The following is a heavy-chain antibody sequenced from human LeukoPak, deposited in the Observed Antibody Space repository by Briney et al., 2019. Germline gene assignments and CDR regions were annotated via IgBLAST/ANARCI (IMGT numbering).Heavy chain of an antibody. J-gene: IGHJ4*02. Sequence: SVKVSCKASGGTFSSYAISWVRQAPGQGLEWMGGIIPIFGTANYAQRFQGRVTITADESTSTAYMELSSLRSEDTAVYYCAREGYYDSSGYYSIWGQGTLVTVSS. CDR2: IIPIFGTA. D-gene: IGHD3-22*01. CDR3: AREGYYDSSGYYSI. CDR1: GGTFSSYA. V-gene: IGHV1-69*13.